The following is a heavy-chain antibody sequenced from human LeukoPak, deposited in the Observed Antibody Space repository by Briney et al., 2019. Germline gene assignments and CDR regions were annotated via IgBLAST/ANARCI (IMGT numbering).Heavy chain of an antibody. V-gene: IGHV3-74*01. CDR3: ARDRSYGMDV. J-gene: IGHJ6*02. CDR2: IKSDGSST. Sequence: GGSLSLSCAASGFTFSSSWMHWVRQAPGKGLVWVSRIKSDGSSTTYADSVKGRFTISRDNAKNTLYLQMNSLRAEDTAVYYCARDRSYGMDVWGQGTTVTVSS. CDR1: GFTFSSSW.